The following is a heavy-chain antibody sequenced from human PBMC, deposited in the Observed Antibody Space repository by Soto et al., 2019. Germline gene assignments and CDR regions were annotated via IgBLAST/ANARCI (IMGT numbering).Heavy chain of an antibody. J-gene: IGHJ6*03. CDR1: GGSISSSNYY. D-gene: IGHD3-3*01. V-gene: IGHV4-39*01. CDR3: AKVGRFPEARYYFLDV. Sequence: SETLSLTCTVSGGSISSSNYYWGRIRQPPGKGLEWIGSIYYSGSTYYNPSLKSRVTISADTSKNQFSLKLSSVTAADTGVYYCAKVGRFPEARYYFLDVWGNGATVTVSS. CDR2: IYYSGST.